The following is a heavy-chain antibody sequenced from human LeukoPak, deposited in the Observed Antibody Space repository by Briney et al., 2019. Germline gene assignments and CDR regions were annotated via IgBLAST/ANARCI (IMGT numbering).Heavy chain of an antibody. J-gene: IGHJ1*01. Sequence: GGSLRLSCAASGFTFSSYAMSWVRQAPGKGLEWVSAISGSGGTTYYADSVKGRFTISRDNSKNTLYLQMNSLSAEDTAVYYCAKHLRDIAVAGTNIEYFQHWGQGTLVTVSS. CDR1: GFTFSSYA. CDR2: ISGSGGTT. D-gene: IGHD6-19*01. CDR3: AKHLRDIAVAGTNIEYFQH. V-gene: IGHV3-23*01.